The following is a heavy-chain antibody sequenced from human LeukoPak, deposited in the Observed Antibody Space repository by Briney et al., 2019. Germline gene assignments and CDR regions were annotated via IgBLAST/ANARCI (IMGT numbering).Heavy chain of an antibody. V-gene: IGHV3-48*04. Sequence: GGSLRLSCAASGFTFSSYNMNWVRQAPGKGLECISYISGGSSSIHYADSVKGRFTISRDNARNSLYLQMNSLRADDTAIYYCARDSGGDDYFDFWGQGTLVTVSS. CDR3: ARDSGGDDYFDF. CDR2: ISGGSSSI. J-gene: IGHJ4*02. CDR1: GFTFSSYN. D-gene: IGHD2-21*01.